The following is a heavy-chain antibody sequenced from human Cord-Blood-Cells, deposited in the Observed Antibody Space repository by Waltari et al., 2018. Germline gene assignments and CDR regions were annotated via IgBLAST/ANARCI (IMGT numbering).Heavy chain of an antibody. J-gene: IGHJ4*02. CDR1: GGAISSSSYY. CDR3: ARGNVLRFLEWLLPLDY. D-gene: IGHD3-3*01. V-gene: IGHV4-39*01. CDR2: IYYSGIT. Sequence: QLQLQESGPGLVKPSETLSLTCTGAGGAISSSSYYWGWIRQPPGKGLEWIGSIYYSGITYYNPSLKSRVTISVDTSKNQSSLKLSSVTAADTAVYYCARGNVLRFLEWLLPLDYWGQGTLVTVSS.